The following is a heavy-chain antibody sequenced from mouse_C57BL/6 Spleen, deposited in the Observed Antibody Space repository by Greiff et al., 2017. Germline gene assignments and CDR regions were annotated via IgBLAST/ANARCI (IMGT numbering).Heavy chain of an antibody. CDR2: INPNYGTT. CDR1: GYSFTDYN. V-gene: IGHV1-39*01. CDR3: ARWDGYLFAY. Sequence: EVQLQESGPELVKPGASVKISCKASGYSFTDYNMNWVNQRNGKSLEWIGVINPNYGTTSYNQKFKGKATLTVEQSSSTAYMQLNSLTSEDSAVYYCARWDGYLFAYWGQGTLVTVSA. D-gene: IGHD2-3*01. J-gene: IGHJ3*01.